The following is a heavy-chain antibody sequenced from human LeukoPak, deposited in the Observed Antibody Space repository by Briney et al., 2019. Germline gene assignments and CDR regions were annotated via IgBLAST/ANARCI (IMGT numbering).Heavy chain of an antibody. CDR2: IYYSGST. CDR3: ARLKNWNYVADY. CDR1: GGSISSNNYY. V-gene: IGHV4-39*01. D-gene: IGHD1-7*01. Sequence: PSETLSLTCTVSGGSISSNNYYWGWIRQPPGKGLEWIGSIYYSGSTYNNPSLKSRVTISVDTTKNQFSLKLSSVTAADTAVYYCARLKNWNYVADYWGQGTLVTVSS. J-gene: IGHJ4*02.